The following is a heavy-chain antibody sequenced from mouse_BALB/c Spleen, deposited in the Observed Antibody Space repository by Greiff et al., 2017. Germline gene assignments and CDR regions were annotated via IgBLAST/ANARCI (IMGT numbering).Heavy chain of an antibody. J-gene: IGHJ2*01. CDR1: GYTFTSYY. CDR3: TRSAYYGYGGDY. D-gene: IGHD2-2*01. V-gene: IGHV1S81*02. CDR2: INPSNGGT. Sequence: QVHVKQSGAELVKPGASVKLSCKASGYTFTSYYMYWVKQRPGQGLEWIGEINPSNGGTNFNEKFKSKATLTVDKSSSTAYMQLSSLTSEDSAVYYCTRSAYYGYGGDYWGQGTTLTVSS.